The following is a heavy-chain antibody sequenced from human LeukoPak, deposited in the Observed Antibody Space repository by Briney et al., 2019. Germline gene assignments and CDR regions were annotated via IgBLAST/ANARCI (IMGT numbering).Heavy chain of an antibody. CDR3: ASYSYGPKFDY. V-gene: IGHV4-39*07. Sequence: SETLSLTCTVSGGSISSSSYYWGWIRQPPGKGLEWIGSIYYSGSTYYNPSLKSRVTISVDTSKNQFSLKLSSVTAADTAVYYCASYSYGPKFDYWGQGTLVTVSS. J-gene: IGHJ4*02. CDR2: IYYSGST. CDR1: GGSISSSSYY. D-gene: IGHD5-18*01.